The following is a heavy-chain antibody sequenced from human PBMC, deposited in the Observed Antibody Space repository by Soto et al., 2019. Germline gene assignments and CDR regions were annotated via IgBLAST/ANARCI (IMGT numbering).Heavy chain of an antibody. J-gene: IGHJ4*02. Sequence: GGSLRLSCAASGFTFDDYAMHWVRQAPGKGLEWVSGISWNSGSIGYADSVKGRFTISRDNAKNSLYLQMNSLRAEDTALYYCAKDRGGYYGSGHFDYWGQGTLVTVSS. CDR1: GFTFDDYA. V-gene: IGHV3-9*01. CDR3: AKDRGGYYGSGHFDY. CDR2: ISWNSGSI. D-gene: IGHD3-10*01.